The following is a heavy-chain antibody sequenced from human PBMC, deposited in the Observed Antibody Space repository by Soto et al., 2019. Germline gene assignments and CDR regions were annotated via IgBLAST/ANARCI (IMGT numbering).Heavy chain of an antibody. D-gene: IGHD4-17*01. V-gene: IGHV1-69*12. Sequence: QVQLVQSGAEVKKPGSSVKVSCKASGGTFSSYAISWVRQAPGQGLEWMGGIIPIFGTANYAQKFQGRVTITADESTSTAYMVLSSLTSEDTAVYYCASHAYGDYHYYFDSWGQGSLVTVSS. CDR3: ASHAYGDYHYYFDS. J-gene: IGHJ4*02. CDR2: IIPIFGTA. CDR1: GGTFSSYA.